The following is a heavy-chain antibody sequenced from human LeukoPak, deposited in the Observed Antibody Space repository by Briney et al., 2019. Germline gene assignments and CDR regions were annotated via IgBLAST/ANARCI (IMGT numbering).Heavy chain of an antibody. Sequence: GGSLRLSCAASGFTFSSCSMNWVRQAPGKGLEWVSSISSSSSYIYYADSVKGRFTISRDNAKNSLYLQMNSLRAEDTAVYYCARDPGSSSWYDYWGQGTLVTVSS. CDR1: GFTFSSCS. D-gene: IGHD6-13*01. CDR3: ARDPGSSSWYDY. CDR2: ISSSSSYI. V-gene: IGHV3-21*01. J-gene: IGHJ4*02.